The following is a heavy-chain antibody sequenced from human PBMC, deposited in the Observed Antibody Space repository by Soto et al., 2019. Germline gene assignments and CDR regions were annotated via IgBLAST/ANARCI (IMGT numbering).Heavy chain of an antibody. J-gene: IGHJ4*02. CDR2: ISGSGGST. CDR3: AKDLGTAMVVLDY. Sequence: GSLRLSCAASGFTFISYAMSWVRQAPGKGLEWASAISGSGGSTYYADSVKGRFTISRDNSKNTLYLQMNSLRAEDTAVYYCAKDLGTAMVVLDYWGQGTLVTVSS. D-gene: IGHD5-18*01. V-gene: IGHV3-23*01. CDR1: GFTFISYA.